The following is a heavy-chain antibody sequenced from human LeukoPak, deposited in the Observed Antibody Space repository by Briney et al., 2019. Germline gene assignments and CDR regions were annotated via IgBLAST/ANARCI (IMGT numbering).Heavy chain of an antibody. D-gene: IGHD6-19*01. Sequence: SETLSLTCTVSGGSISSYYWSWIRQPPGKGLEWIGYIYYSGSTNYNPSLKSRVTISVDTSKNQFSLKLSSVTAADTAVYYCARLNGYSSGNWGQGTLVTVSS. V-gene: IGHV4-59*01. CDR3: ARLNGYSSGN. CDR1: GGSISSYY. CDR2: IYYSGST. J-gene: IGHJ4*02.